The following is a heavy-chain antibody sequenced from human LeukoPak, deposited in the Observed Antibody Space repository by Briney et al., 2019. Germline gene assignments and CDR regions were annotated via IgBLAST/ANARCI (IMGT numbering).Heavy chain of an antibody. CDR2: ISGDSTYI. D-gene: IGHD1-1*01. V-gene: IGHV3-21*01. CDR1: GFTFASYS. J-gene: IGHJ4*02. CDR3: ARVSGRLERQSDLDY. Sequence: PGGSLRLSCAASGFTFASYSMNWVRQAPGKGLEWVSSISGDSTYIYNAGSVKGRFTISRDNAQASLYLQMIGLRADDTAVYYCARVSGRLERQSDLDYWGQGTLVIVSS.